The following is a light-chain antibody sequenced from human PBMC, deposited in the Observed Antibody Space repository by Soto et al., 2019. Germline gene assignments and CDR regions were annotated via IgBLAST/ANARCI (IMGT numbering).Light chain of an antibody. CDR2: DVN. CDR3: NSYTTSETYV. V-gene: IGLV2-14*01. Sequence: QSALTQPASVSGSPGQSITISCTGTNSDVGSYNRVSWYQQPPGTAPKLIIYDVNNRPSGVSYRFSGSKSGNTASLTIYGLQAEDEADYYCNSYTTSETYVFGTGTKVTVL. CDR1: NSDVGSYNR. J-gene: IGLJ1*01.